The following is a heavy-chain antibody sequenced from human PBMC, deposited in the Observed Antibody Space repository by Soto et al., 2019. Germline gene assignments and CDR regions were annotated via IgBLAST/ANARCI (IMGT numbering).Heavy chain of an antibody. J-gene: IGHJ5*02. CDR3: ARDRDDYSNYGGWFDP. Sequence: ALVKVSCKASGGTFSSYAISWVRQAPGQGLEWMGGIIPILGIANYAQKFQGRVTITADKSTSTAYMELSSLRSEDTAVYYCARDRDDYSNYGGWFDPWGQGTLVTVSS. CDR2: IIPILGIA. D-gene: IGHD4-4*01. CDR1: GGTFSSYA. V-gene: IGHV1-69*10.